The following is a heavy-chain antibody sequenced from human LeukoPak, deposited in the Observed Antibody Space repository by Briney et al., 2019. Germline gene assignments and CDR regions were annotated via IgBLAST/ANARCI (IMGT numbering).Heavy chain of an antibody. V-gene: IGHV4-34*01. J-gene: IGHJ4*02. CDR3: ARVQITAGFYEYYYDSSGSRSPYFDY. CDR2: INHSGNT. D-gene: IGHD3-22*01. Sequence: PSETLSLTCAVYGGSFSDYYWSWIRQPPGKGLEWIGEINHSGNTNYNPSLKSRVTISVDTSKNQFSLKLSSVTAADTAVYYCARVQITAGFYEYYYDSSGSRSPYFDYWGQGTLVTVSS. CDR1: GGSFSDYY.